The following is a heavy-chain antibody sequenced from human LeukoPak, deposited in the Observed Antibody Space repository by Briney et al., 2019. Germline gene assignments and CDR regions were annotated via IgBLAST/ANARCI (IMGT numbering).Heavy chain of an antibody. CDR1: GFTFSSYG. V-gene: IGHV3-23*01. J-gene: IGHJ4*02. CDR2: ISGSGGST. CDR3: AKGPDGYSYGPGY. D-gene: IGHD5-18*01. Sequence: PGGSLRLSCAASGFTFSSYGMSWVRQAPGKGLEWVSAISGSGGSTYYADSVKGRFTISRDNSKNTLYLQMNSLRAEDTAVYYCAKGPDGYSYGPGYWGQGTLVTVSS.